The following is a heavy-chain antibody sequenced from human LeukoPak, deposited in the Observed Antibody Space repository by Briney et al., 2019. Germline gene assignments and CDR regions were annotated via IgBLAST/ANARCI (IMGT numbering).Heavy chain of an antibody. CDR2: ISSSSSTI. D-gene: IGHD3-3*01. J-gene: IGHJ3*02. Sequence: GTLRLSCAASGFTFSSYSMNWVRQAPGKGLEWVSYISSSSSTIYYADSVKGRFTISRDNAKNSLYLQMNSLRAEDTAVYYCAKVDTIFGVDDAFDIWGQGTMVTVSS. CDR3: AKVDTIFGVDDAFDI. V-gene: IGHV3-48*01. CDR1: GFTFSSYS.